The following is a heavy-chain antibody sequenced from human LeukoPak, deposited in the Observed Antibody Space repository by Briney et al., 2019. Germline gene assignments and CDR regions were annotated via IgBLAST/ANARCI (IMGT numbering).Heavy chain of an antibody. D-gene: IGHD3-22*01. CDR1: GFTFSGSA. CDR2: VRSKADSYAT. V-gene: IGHV3-73*01. CDR3: ARGVSSGYHVFDY. J-gene: IGHJ4*02. Sequence: GGSLRLSCVASGFTFSGSAIHWVRQASGKGLEWVGRVRSKADSYATAYTASMKGRFIISRDDSKNTAYLQMNSLKTEDTAVYYCARGVSSGYHVFDYWGQGTLVTVSS.